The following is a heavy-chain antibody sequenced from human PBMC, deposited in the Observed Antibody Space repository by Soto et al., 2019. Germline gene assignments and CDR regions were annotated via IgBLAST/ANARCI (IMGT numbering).Heavy chain of an antibody. J-gene: IGHJ4*02. Sequence: PSETLSLTCTVSCASISSYYWIWIRQPAGKGLEWIGRVFISGSTNYNPSLESRVTMSVDTSKNQFSLRLSSVTAADTAVYYCASALLDFGDYYFHYWGQGALVTVSS. CDR3: ASALLDFGDYYFHY. D-gene: IGHD4-17*01. CDR2: VFISGST. V-gene: IGHV4-4*07. CDR1: CASISSYY.